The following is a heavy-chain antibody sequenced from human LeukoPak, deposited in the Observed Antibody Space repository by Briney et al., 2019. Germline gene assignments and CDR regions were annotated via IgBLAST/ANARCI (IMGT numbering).Heavy chain of an antibody. CDR1: GFTFSSYA. CDR3: AKDRTLTTVTRAIDY. CDR2: ISGSGGST. D-gene: IGHD4-17*01. V-gene: IGHV3-23*01. J-gene: IGHJ4*02. Sequence: GGSLRLSCAASGFTFSSYAMSWVRQAPGKGLEWVSAISGSGGSTYYADSVKGRFTISRDNSKNTLYLQMNSLRAEDTAVYYCAKDRTLTTVTRAIDYWGQGTLVTVSS.